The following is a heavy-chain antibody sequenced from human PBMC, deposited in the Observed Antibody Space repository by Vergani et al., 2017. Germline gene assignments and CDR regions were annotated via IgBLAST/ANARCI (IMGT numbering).Heavy chain of an antibody. J-gene: IGHJ6*03. CDR1: GFTFSTYA. D-gene: IGHD2-21*01. CDR2: IYYDGIKK. CDR3: VREVSYCGSTTCRNPSYVYYYHMDV. V-gene: IGHV3-33*01. Sequence: QVQLVESGGGVVQPGRSLRLSCTSSGFTFSTYAMHWVRQAPGKGLEWVAIIYYDGIKKYYADSVKGRFTISRDNSRNTLDLLMSSLRAEDTAIYYCVREVSYCGSTTCRNPSYVYYYHMDVWGEGTTVTVSS.